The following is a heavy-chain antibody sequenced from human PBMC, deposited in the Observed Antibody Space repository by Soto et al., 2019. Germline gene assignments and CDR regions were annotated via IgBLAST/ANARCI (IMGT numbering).Heavy chain of an antibody. CDR3: ARPRITIFGVVNNPRGYYYCMDV. CDR2: IIPIFGTA. J-gene: IGHJ6*02. Sequence: SVKVSCKASGGTFSSYAISWVRQAPGQGLEWMGGIIPIFGTANYAQKFQGRVTITADESTSTAYMELSSLRSEDTAVYYCARPRITIFGVVNNPRGYYYCMDVWGQGTTGTGSS. V-gene: IGHV1-69*13. D-gene: IGHD3-3*01. CDR1: GGTFSSYA.